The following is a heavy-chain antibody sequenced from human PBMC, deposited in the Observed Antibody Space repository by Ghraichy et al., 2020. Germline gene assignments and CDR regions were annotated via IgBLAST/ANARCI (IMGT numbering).Heavy chain of an antibody. J-gene: IGHJ4*02. Sequence: GESLNISCAASGFTFSNYWMTWVRQSPGKGLEWVANIDPHGSENYYLDSLKGRFTISRDNAQKSVSLQMNALRAEDTAVYYCARESFLGVYDSWGQGTLVTVSS. D-gene: IGHD6-6*01. CDR1: GFTFSNYW. CDR3: ARESFLGVYDS. V-gene: IGHV3-7*01. CDR2: IDPHGSEN.